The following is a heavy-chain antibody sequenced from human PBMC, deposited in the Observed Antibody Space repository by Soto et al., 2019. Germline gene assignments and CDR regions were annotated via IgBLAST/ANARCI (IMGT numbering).Heavy chain of an antibody. CDR2: INHSGST. CDR3: ARSTYYDYVWGSYRHKFDY. J-gene: IGHJ4*02. Sequence: PSETLSLTCAVYGGSFSGYYWSWIRQPPGKGLEWIGEINHSGSTNYNPSLKSRVTISVDTSKNQFSLKLSYVTAADTAVYYCARSTYYDYVWGSYRHKFDYWGQGNLVTVSS. D-gene: IGHD3-16*02. V-gene: IGHV4-34*01. CDR1: GGSFSGYY.